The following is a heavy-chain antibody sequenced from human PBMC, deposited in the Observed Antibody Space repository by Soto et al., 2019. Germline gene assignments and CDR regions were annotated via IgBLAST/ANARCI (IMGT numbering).Heavy chain of an antibody. CDR3: ATSYGSGSTHFDS. J-gene: IGHJ4*02. CDR2: VNPIVGMS. D-gene: IGHD3-10*01. Sequence: QVQLVQSGPEVKKPGSSVKVSCTTSGGTFNSYTLNWVRQAPGQRPEWVGRVNPIVGMSTSESKFQGRVTLTADKSTNRAYMDLTGLKSEDTAVYYCATSYGSGSTHFDSWGQGTLVTVAS. V-gene: IGHV1-69*02. CDR1: GGTFNSYT.